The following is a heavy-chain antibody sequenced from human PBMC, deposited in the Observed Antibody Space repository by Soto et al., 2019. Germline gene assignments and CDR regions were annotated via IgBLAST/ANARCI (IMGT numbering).Heavy chain of an antibody. V-gene: IGHV4-30-4*01. CDR2: IYYSGDT. D-gene: IGHD2-15*01. Sequence: PSETLSLTCTVSGESISSGDHYWSWVRQSPGEGLEWIGFIYYSGDTYYNPSLKSRVSMSVDTSNNQFSLKLNSVTAADTAVYYCARDAGYCNGVSCYPYNMDVWGQGTTVTVSS. CDR3: ARDAGYCNGVSCYPYNMDV. CDR1: GESISSGDHY. J-gene: IGHJ6*02.